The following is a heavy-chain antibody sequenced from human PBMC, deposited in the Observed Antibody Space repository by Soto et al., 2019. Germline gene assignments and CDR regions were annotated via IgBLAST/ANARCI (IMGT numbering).Heavy chain of an antibody. D-gene: IGHD3-9*01. J-gene: IGHJ4*02. Sequence: EVQLLESGGGLVQPGGSLRLSCAASGFTFSNYAVSWVRQAPGKGLDWVSAINPGTGDTFYADSVKGRFTISRDNSQNTLYLQMSRLGAEDTALYHCARGDFDILDYWGQGTLVTVSS. V-gene: IGHV3-23*01. CDR1: GFTFSNYA. CDR3: ARGDFDILDY. CDR2: INPGTGDT.